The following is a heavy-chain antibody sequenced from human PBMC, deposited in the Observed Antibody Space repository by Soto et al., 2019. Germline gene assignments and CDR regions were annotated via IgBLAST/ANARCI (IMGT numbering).Heavy chain of an antibody. D-gene: IGHD2-8*01. J-gene: IGHJ3*02. CDR1: GGSISSGGYY. CDR3: ARDRAYCTNGVCYSDAFDI. V-gene: IGHV4-31*03. CDR2: IYYSGSA. Sequence: QVQLQESGPGLVKPSQTLSLTCTVSGGSISSGGYYWSWIRQHPGKGLEWIGYIYYSGSAYYNPSLKSRVTISVDTSKNQFSLKLSSVTAADTAVYYCARDRAYCTNGVCYSDAFDIWGQGTMVTVSS.